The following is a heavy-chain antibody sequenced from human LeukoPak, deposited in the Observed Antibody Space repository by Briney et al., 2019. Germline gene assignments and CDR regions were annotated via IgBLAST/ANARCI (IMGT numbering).Heavy chain of an antibody. D-gene: IGHD3-16*02. CDR3: ARELSREKDY. J-gene: IGHJ4*02. CDR1: GFTLSSYW. V-gene: IGHV3-74*01. Sequence: GGSLRLSCAASGFTLSSYWMHWVRQAPGKGPVWVSRINTDGSSTTYVDSVKGRFTISRDNAKNTLYLQMNSLRAEDTAVYYCARELSREKDYWGQGTLVTVSS. CDR2: INTDGSST.